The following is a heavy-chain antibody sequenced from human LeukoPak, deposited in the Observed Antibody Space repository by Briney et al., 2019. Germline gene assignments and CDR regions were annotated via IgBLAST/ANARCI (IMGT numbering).Heavy chain of an antibody. V-gene: IGHV3-74*01. CDR3: ARDNIAAVSGNY. J-gene: IGHJ4*02. D-gene: IGHD6-13*01. CDR2: IDSDGSSR. CDR1: GVTFSYYW. Sequence: GGSLRLSCAASGVTFSYYWMHWVRQAPGKGLVWVSRIDSDGSSRSYAGSVKGRFTISRDNAKNSLFLQMNSLRDGDTAVCYCARDNIAAVSGNYWGQGTLVTVSS.